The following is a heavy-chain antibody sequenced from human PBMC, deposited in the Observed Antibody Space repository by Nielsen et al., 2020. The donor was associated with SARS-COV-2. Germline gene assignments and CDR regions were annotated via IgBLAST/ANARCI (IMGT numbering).Heavy chain of an antibody. CDR1: GYTFTSYY. J-gene: IGHJ6*02. CDR2: INPSGGST. CDR3: ARDGCTVVTFGTCYYGMDV. V-gene: IGHV1-46*01. D-gene: IGHD4-23*01. Sequence: ASVKVSCKASGYTFTSYYMRWVRQAPGQGLEWMGIINPSGGSTSYAQKFQGRVTMTRDTSTSTVYMELSSLRSEDTAVYYCARDGCTVVTFGTCYYGMDVWGQGTTVTVSS.